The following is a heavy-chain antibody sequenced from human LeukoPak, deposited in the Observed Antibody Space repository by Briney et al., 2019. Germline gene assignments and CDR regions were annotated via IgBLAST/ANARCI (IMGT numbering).Heavy chain of an antibody. CDR2: INHSGST. D-gene: IGHD5-18*01. CDR1: GGSISSSSYY. Sequence: SETLSLTCTVSGGSISSSSYYWGWIRQPPGKGLEWIGEINHSGSTNYNPSLKSRVTISVDTSKNQFSLKLSSVTAADTAVYYCAREARGYSYVFEIWGQGTLVTVSS. CDR3: AREARGYSYVFEI. V-gene: IGHV4-39*07. J-gene: IGHJ4*02.